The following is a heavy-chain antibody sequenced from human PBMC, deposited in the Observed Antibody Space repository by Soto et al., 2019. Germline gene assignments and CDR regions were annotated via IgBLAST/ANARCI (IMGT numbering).Heavy chain of an antibody. CDR2: VRSDGDTT. D-gene: IGHD1-26*01. CDR3: AKGKGVGATPDGANC. V-gene: IGHV3-23*01. CDR1: GFIFGNFD. Sequence: EVQVLESGGGLVQPGGSLRLSCAASGFIFGNFDMNWVRQAPGKGLEWVSGVRSDGDTTYNAESVEGRFTVFRDTSRNTVYLQMNNLRAEDTAIYYCAKGKGVGATPDGANCWGQGTLVTVSS. J-gene: IGHJ4*02.